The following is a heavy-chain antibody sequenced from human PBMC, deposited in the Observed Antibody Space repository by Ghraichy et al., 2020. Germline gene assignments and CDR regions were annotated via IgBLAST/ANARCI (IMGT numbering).Heavy chain of an antibody. CDR1: GFTFSSYS. D-gene: IGHD6-19*01. J-gene: IGHJ4*02. Sequence: GGSLRLSCAASGFTFSSYSMNWVRQAPGKGLEWVSYISSSSSTIYYADSVKGRFTISRDNAKNSLYLQMNSLRDEDTAVYYCARDTYSSGWSWNYFFDYWGQGTLVTVSS. V-gene: IGHV3-48*02. CDR2: ISSSSSTI. CDR3: ARDTYSSGWSWNYFFDY.